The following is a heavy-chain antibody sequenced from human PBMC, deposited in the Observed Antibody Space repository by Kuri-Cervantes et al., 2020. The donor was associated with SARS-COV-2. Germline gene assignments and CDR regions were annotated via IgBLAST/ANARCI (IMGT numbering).Heavy chain of an antibody. V-gene: IGHV6-1*01. CDR1: GDSVSSNSAA. J-gene: IGHJ4*02. CDR2: TYYRSKLYN. CDR3: ARDEIAYDFWSGYYLGY. D-gene: IGHD3-3*01. Sequence: SETLSLTCAISGDSVSSNSAAWNWIRQSPSRGLEWLGRTYYRSKLYNDYAVSVKSRITINPDTSKTQFSLQLNSVTPEDTAVYYCARDEIAYDFWSGYYLGYWGQGTLVTVSS.